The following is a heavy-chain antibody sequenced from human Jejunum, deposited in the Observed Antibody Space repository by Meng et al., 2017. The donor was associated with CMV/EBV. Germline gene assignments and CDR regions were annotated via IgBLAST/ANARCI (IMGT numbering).Heavy chain of an antibody. CDR1: YA. Sequence: YAVHWARQATGKGLEWVAVISYDGNNKYYADSVKGRFTISRDNSKNTLYLQMNSLRAEDTAVYYCARDRGGLGYCSSTSCYLGFDYWGQGTLVTVSS. J-gene: IGHJ4*02. D-gene: IGHD2-2*01. CDR2: ISYDGNNK. V-gene: IGHV3-30-3*01. CDR3: ARDRGGLGYCSSTSCYLGFDY.